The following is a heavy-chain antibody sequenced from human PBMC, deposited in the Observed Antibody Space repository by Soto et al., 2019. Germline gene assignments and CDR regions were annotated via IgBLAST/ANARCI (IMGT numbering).Heavy chain of an antibody. CDR2: ISYDGSNK. D-gene: IGHD6-19*01. J-gene: IGHJ6*02. CDR3: AKEGHSGWYGYDYYGMDV. CDR1: GFTFSSYG. Sequence: QVQLVESGGGVVQPGRSLRLSCAASGFTFSSYGMHWVRQAPGKGLEWVAVISYDGSNKYYADSVKGRFTISRDNSKNTLYLQMNRLRAEDTAVYYCAKEGHSGWYGYDYYGMDVWGQGTTVTVSS. V-gene: IGHV3-30*18.